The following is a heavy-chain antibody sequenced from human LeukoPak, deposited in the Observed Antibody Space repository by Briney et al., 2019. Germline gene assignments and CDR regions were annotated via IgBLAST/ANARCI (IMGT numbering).Heavy chain of an antibody. J-gene: IGHJ4*02. CDR2: IYRGGST. D-gene: IGHD2-21*01. CDR1: GFTVSSNY. CDR3: AREVWSYFDY. V-gene: IGHV3-53*01. Sequence: GGSLRLSCAASGFTVSSNYMSWVRQAPGKGLEWVSVIYRGGSTYYADSVKGRFTISRDNSKNMLYLQMNSLRAEDTAVYYCAREVWSYFDYWGQGTLVTVSS.